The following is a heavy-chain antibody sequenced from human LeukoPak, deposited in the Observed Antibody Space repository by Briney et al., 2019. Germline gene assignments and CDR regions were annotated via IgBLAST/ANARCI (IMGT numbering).Heavy chain of an antibody. J-gene: IGHJ3*02. D-gene: IGHD3-9*01. Sequence: TGGSVRLSCAASGFTFSSYGMHWVRQAPGKGREWVAFIRYDGSNKYYADSVKGRFTISRDNSKNTLYLQMNSLRAEDTAVYYCAKDRVLRYFDWSHDAFDIWGQGTMVTVSS. CDR1: GFTFSSYG. CDR2: IRYDGSNK. CDR3: AKDRVLRYFDWSHDAFDI. V-gene: IGHV3-30*02.